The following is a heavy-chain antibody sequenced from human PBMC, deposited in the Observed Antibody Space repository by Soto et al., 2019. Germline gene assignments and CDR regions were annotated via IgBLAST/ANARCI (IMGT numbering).Heavy chain of an antibody. J-gene: IGHJ6*02. CDR3: ARRFYDILTGYYYYGMDV. CDR2: INHSGST. V-gene: IGHV4-34*01. Sequence: QVQLQQWGAGLLKPSETLSLTCAVYGGSFSGYYWSWIRQPPGKGLEWIGEINHSGSTNYNPSLKSRVTLSVDTSKNQFSLKLSSVTAADTAVYYCARRFYDILTGYYYYGMDVWGQGTTVTVSS. D-gene: IGHD3-9*01. CDR1: GGSFSGYY.